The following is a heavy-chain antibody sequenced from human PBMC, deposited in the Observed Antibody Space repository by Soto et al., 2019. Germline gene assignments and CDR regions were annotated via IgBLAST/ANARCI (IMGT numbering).Heavy chain of an antibody. V-gene: IGHV1-2*02. CDR3: ARHPHRVVVTALYGMDV. CDR2: INPNSGGT. J-gene: IGHJ6*02. D-gene: IGHD2-21*02. Sequence: ASVKVSCKASGYTFTGYYMHWVRQAPGQGLEWMGWINPNSGGTNYAQKFQGRVTMARDTSISTAYMELSRLRSDDTAVYYCARHPHRVVVTALYGMDVWGQGTTVTVSS. CDR1: GYTFTGYY.